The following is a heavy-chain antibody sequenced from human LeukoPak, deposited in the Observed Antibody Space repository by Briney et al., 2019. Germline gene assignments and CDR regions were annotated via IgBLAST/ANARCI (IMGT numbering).Heavy chain of an antibody. Sequence: GGSLRLSCAASGFTFSSYSINWVRQAPGKGLEWVSSIDSSSSHIYYADSLKGRFTISRDNAKNSLYLQMNSLRAEDTAVYYCARAQKLMGEFDYWGQGTLVTVSS. D-gene: IGHD3-16*01. V-gene: IGHV3-21*01. J-gene: IGHJ4*02. CDR1: GFTFSSYS. CDR2: IDSSSSHI. CDR3: ARAQKLMGEFDY.